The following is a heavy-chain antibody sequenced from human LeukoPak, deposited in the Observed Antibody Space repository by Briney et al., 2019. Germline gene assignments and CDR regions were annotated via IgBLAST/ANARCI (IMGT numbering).Heavy chain of an antibody. V-gene: IGHV1-46*01. CDR3: ARAGGRRIVGGTTGAFDI. J-gene: IGHJ3*02. CDR1: GYTFTSYY. CDR2: INPSGGST. Sequence: ASVKVSCKASGYTFTSYYMHWVRQAPGQGLEWMGIINPSGGSTSYAQKFQGRVTMTRDTSTSTVYMELSSLRSEDTAVYYCARAGGRRIVGGTTGAFDIWGQGTMVTVSS. D-gene: IGHD1-26*01.